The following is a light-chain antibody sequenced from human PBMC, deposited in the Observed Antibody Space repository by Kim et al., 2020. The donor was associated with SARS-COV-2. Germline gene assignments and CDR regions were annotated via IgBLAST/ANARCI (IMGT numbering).Light chain of an antibody. J-gene: IGKJ1*01. CDR1: QSVGSN. V-gene: IGKV3D-15*01. Sequence: EIVLAQSPATLSLSPGESATLSCRASQSVGSNFASYQQKPGQAPSILLYGASTSATGIPARCSGSGSATDFTLTISSRQSEDFAVYYCQQQNNCSPWTFGQGTKVDIK. CDR2: GAS. CDR3: QQQNNCSPWT.